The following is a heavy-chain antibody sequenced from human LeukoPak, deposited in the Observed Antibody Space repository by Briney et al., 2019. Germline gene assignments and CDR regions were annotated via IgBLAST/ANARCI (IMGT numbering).Heavy chain of an antibody. D-gene: IGHD5-24*01. CDR1: GGSFSGYY. Sequence: SETLSLTCAVYGGSFSGYYWSWIRQPPGKGLEWIGEINHSGSTNYNPSLKSRVTISVDTSKNQFSLKLSSVTAADTAVYYCARDSGEMATIYYYGMDVWGQGTTVTVSS. J-gene: IGHJ6*02. V-gene: IGHV4-34*01. CDR2: INHSGST. CDR3: ARDSGEMATIYYYGMDV.